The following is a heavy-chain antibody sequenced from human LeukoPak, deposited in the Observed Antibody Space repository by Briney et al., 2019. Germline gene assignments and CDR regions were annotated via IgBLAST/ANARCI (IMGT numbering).Heavy chain of an antibody. CDR3: TTETKDIVVVVAAHGFDP. Sequence: GGSLRLSCAASGFTFSKAWMSWVRQAPRKGLEWVGRIKSKTDGGTTDYAAPVKGRFAISRDDSKNTLYLQMNSLKTEDTAVYYCTTETKDIVVVVAAHGFDPWGQGTLVTVSS. CDR1: GFTFSKAW. J-gene: IGHJ5*02. CDR2: IKSKTDGGTT. D-gene: IGHD2-15*01. V-gene: IGHV3-15*01.